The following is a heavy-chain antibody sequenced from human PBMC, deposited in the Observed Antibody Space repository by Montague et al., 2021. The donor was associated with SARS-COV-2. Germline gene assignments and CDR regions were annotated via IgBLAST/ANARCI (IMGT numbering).Heavy chain of an antibody. Sequence: SLRLSCAASGFSFSSYHMNWVRQAPGKGLEWVSSISPPGDYIYSADSLKGRFIISRDNAKNSLYLQMSSLRAEDTAIYYCARASWIVATVPDYWGQGTLVTVSS. V-gene: IGHV3-21*01. D-gene: IGHD5-12*01. CDR1: GFSFSSYH. J-gene: IGHJ4*02. CDR3: ARASWIVATVPDY. CDR2: ISPPGDYI.